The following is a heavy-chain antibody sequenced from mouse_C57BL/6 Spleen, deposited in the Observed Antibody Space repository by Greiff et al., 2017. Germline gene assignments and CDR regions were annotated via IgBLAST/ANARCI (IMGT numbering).Heavy chain of an antibody. CDR3: VYSKGAWFAY. J-gene: IGHJ3*01. Sequence: QVQLQQPWAELVRPGTSVKLSCKASGYTFTSYWMHWVKQRPGQGLEWIGVIDPSDSYTNYNQKFKGKATLTVDTSSSTAYMQLSSLTSEDSAVYYCVYSKGAWFAYWGQGTLVTVSA. V-gene: IGHV1-59*01. D-gene: IGHD2-5*01. CDR1: GYTFTSYW. CDR2: IDPSDSYT.